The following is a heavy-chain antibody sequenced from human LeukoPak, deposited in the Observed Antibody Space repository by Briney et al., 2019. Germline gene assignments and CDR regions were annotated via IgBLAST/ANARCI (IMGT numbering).Heavy chain of an antibody. CDR1: GFTFSSYS. V-gene: IGHV3-48*04. D-gene: IGHD4-11*01. CDR2: ISGSSSTI. J-gene: IGHJ5*02. CDR3: AREITVIPNWFDP. Sequence: GGSLRLSCAASGFTFSSYSMNWVRQAPGKGLEWVSYISGSSSTIYYADSVKGRFTISRDNAKNSLYLQMNSLRAEDTAVYYCAREITVIPNWFDPWGQGTLVTVSS.